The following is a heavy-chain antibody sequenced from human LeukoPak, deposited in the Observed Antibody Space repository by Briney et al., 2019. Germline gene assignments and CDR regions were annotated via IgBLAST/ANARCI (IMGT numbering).Heavy chain of an antibody. Sequence: GESLKISFKGSGSRFTSYWIGWGRQMPGKGLEGMGIIYPGDSDTRYSPSFQGQVTISADKSISTAYLQRSSLKASDTAMYYCASAQSPVPFDYWGQGTLVTVSS. CDR3: ASAQSPVPFDY. J-gene: IGHJ4*02. V-gene: IGHV5-51*01. CDR1: GSRFTSYW. CDR2: IYPGDSDT.